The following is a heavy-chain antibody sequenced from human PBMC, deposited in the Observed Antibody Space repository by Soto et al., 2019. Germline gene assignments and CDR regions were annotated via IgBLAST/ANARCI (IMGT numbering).Heavy chain of an antibody. CDR1: GGSISSSSYY. J-gene: IGHJ4*02. Sequence: SETLSLTCTVSGGSISSSSYYWGWIRQPPGKGLEWIGSIYYSGSTYYNPSLKSRVTISVDTSKNQFSLKLSSVTAADTAVYYCASLAREGSPLYRGNFDYWGQGTLVTVSS. V-gene: IGHV4-39*01. CDR3: ASLAREGSPLYRGNFDY. D-gene: IGHD1-26*01. CDR2: IYYSGST.